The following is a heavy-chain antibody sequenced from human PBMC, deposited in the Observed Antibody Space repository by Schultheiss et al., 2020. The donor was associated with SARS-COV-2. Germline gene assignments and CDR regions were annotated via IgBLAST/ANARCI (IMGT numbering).Heavy chain of an antibody. J-gene: IGHJ4*02. V-gene: IGHV4-59*12. D-gene: IGHD2-2*01. Sequence: SETLSLTCTVSGGSISSYYWSWIRQPPGKGLEWIGYIYYSGSTNYNPSLKSRVTISVDTSKNQFSLKLSSVTAADTAVYYCAASVRYQLLYDYWGQGTLVTFSS. CDR1: GGSISSYY. CDR2: IYYSGST. CDR3: AASVRYQLLYDY.